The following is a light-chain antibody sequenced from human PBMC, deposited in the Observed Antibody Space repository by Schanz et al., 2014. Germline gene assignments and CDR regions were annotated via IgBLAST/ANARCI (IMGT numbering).Light chain of an antibody. V-gene: IGKV1-12*01. Sequence: DIQMTQFPSSVSASVGDRVTITCRASQGISTWLAWYQQKPGTAPKLLISAASSLQSGVPSRFSGSGSGTDFTLPITSLQPEDFATYYCQQADSFPRTFGQGTKVEVK. CDR1: QGISTW. CDR3: QQADSFPRT. CDR2: AAS. J-gene: IGKJ1*01.